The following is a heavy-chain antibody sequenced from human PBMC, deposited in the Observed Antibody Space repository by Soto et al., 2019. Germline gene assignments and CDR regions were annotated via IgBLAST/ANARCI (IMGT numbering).Heavy chain of an antibody. V-gene: IGHV3-9*01. CDR3: ARGYYDILNGYYGPPPYWFDP. D-gene: IGHD3-9*01. CDR1: GFTFDDYA. CDR2: ISWNSGSI. Sequence: GGSLRLSCAAPGFTFDDYAMHWVRQAPGKGLEWVSGISWNSGSIGYADSVKGRFTISRDNAKNSLYLQMNSLRSEDTAVYYCARGYYDILNGYYGPPPYWFDPWGQRTLVTVPA. J-gene: IGHJ5*02.